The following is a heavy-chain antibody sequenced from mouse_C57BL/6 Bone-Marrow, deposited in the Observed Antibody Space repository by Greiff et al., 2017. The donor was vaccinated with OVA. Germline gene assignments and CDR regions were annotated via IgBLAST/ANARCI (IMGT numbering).Heavy chain of an antibody. V-gene: IGHV5-4*01. CDR3: ARDRGPWFAY. CDR2: ISDGGSYT. Sequence: DVMLVESGGGLVKPGGSLKLSCAASGFTFSSYAMSWVRQTPEKRLEWVATISDGGSYTYYPDNVKGRFTISRDNAKNTLYLQMSHLKSEDTAMYYCARDRGPWFAYWGQGTLVTVSA. D-gene: IGHD3-1*01. CDR1: GFTFSSYA. J-gene: IGHJ3*01.